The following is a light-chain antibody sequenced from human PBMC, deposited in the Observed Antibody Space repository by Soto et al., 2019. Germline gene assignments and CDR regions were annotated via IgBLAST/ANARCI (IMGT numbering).Light chain of an antibody. CDR1: QSLVTW. V-gene: IGKV1-5*01. CDR3: QQYNSYWWT. CDR2: DAS. J-gene: IGKJ1*01. Sequence: DIQMTQSPSTLSASIGDRVTITCRASQSLVTWLARYQQKPGKAPKLLIYDASTLESGVPSRFSGSGSGTEFTLTISSLQPDDFATYYCQQYNSYWWTFGQGTKVEIK.